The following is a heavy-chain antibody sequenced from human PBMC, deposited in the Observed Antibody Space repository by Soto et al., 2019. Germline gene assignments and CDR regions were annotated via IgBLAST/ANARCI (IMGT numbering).Heavy chain of an antibody. J-gene: IGHJ4*03. CDR2: IHHSGIT. CDR1: CASIIAEQR. CDR3: ARGFGWYAMDH. D-gene: IGHD6-19*01. V-gene: IGHV4-4*02. Sequence: QMQLEESGPGLVKPSETLSLTCAVSCASIIAEQRWTWVRQTPGKGLEWIGEIHHSGITRTNPSLMNRVTMSVDKSRNQFFLNLNSVTAADTAVYYCARGFGWYAMDHWGQGTLVIV.